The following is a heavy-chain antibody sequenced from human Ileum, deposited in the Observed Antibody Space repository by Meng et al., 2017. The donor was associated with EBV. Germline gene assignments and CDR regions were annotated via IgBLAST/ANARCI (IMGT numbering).Heavy chain of an antibody. CDR2: IHHTEGT. Sequence: GERRGRGPGRVKPSGTLSPPCSVSGGSISGSNWWSWVRQAPGKGLEWIGEIHHTEGTNYNPSLKSRVTISVDKSKNQFSLKLSSVTAADTAVYYCAKESYSDSSGYYSLDYWGQGSLVTVSS. CDR3: AKESYSDSSGYYSLDY. CDR1: GGSISGSNW. J-gene: IGHJ4*02. D-gene: IGHD3-22*01. V-gene: IGHV4-4*02.